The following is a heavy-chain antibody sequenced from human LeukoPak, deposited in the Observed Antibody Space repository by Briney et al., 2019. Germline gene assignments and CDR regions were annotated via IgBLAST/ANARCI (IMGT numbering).Heavy chain of an antibody. CDR2: IKKTGIET. D-gene: IGHD2-15*01. J-gene: IGHJ4*02. CDR3: ARENGYCSGSDCYSYFDS. Sequence: GGSLRLSCAGSGFTFSHFWRSWVRQAPGKGLEWVAYIKKTGIETYYLDSVKGRFTITRDNNRNSLFLQMYSLRAEDTAVYFCARENGYCSGSDCYSYFDSWGQGTLVTVSS. CDR1: GFTFSHFW. V-gene: IGHV3-7*01.